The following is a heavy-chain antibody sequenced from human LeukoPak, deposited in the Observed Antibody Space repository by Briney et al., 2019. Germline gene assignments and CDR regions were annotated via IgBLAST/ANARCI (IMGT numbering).Heavy chain of an antibody. V-gene: IGHV3-48*03. Sequence: GGSLRLSCAASGFTLSSYAMSWVRQAPGKGLEWVSSISGSGSSIYYADSVKGQFTISRDNAKNSLYLQMNSLRAEDTAVYYCARDLVVRGVIRTYCYGMDVWGQGTTVTVSS. D-gene: IGHD3-10*01. CDR1: GFTLSSYA. CDR2: ISGSGSSI. CDR3: ARDLVVRGVIRTYCYGMDV. J-gene: IGHJ6*02.